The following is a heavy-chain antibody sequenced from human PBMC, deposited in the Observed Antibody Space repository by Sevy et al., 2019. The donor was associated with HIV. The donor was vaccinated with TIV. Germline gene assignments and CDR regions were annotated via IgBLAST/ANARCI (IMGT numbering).Heavy chain of an antibody. Sequence: GGSLRLSCTASGFTFGDYAMSWFRQAPGKGLEWVGFIRSKTYGGTTEYAASVKGRFTISRDDSKSIAYLQMNSLTTEDTAVYYCSREGSEVTVAQPDGFDFWGQGTMVTVSS. V-gene: IGHV3-49*03. CDR3: SREGSEVTVAQPDGFDF. CDR1: GFTFGDYA. CDR2: IRSKTYGGTT. D-gene: IGHD6-19*01. J-gene: IGHJ3*01.